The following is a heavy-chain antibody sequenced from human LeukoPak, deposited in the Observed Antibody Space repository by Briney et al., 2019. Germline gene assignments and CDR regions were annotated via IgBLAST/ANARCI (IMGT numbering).Heavy chain of an antibody. D-gene: IGHD5-24*01. J-gene: IGHJ4*02. CDR3: AKDIADGYNWGGFDY. CDR2: ISGDGGST. V-gene: IGHV3-43*02. CDR1: GFTFDDYA. Sequence: PGGSLRLSCAASGFTFDDYAMHWVRQAPGKGLEWVSLISGDGGSTYYADSVKGRFTFSRDNSKNSLFLQLNSLRTEDTALYYCAKDIADGYNWGGFDYWGQGTLVTVSS.